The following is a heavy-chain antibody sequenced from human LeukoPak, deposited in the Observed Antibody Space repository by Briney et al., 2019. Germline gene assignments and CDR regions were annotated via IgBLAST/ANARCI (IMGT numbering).Heavy chain of an antibody. CDR2: IKSKTDGGTT. CDR1: GFTFSNAW. Sequence: GGSLRLSCAASGFTFSNAWMSWVRQAPGKGLEWVGRIKSKTDGGTTDYAAPVKGRFTISRDDSKNTLYLQMNSLKTEDTAVYYCTTVASEYCSGGSCYPTYYYYYGMDVWGQGTTVTVSS. J-gene: IGHJ6*02. CDR3: TTVASEYCSGGSCYPTYYYYYGMDV. V-gene: IGHV3-15*01. D-gene: IGHD2-15*01.